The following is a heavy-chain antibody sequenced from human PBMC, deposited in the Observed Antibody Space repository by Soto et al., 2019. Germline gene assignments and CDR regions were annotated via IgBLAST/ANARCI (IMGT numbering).Heavy chain of an antibody. CDR2: IYYSGST. CDR3: AREGGYYGSGTYPI. V-gene: IGHV4-59*01. Sequence: SETLSLTCTVSGGSISSYYWSWIRQPPGKGLEWIGYIYYSGSTNYNPSLKSRVTISVDTSKNQFSLKLSSVTAADTAVYYCAREGGYYGSGTYPIWGRGTMVTVSS. J-gene: IGHJ3*02. D-gene: IGHD3-10*01. CDR1: GGSISSYY.